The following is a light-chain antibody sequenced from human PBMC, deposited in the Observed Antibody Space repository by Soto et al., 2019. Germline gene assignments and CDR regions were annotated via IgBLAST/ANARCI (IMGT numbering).Light chain of an antibody. Sequence: EIVLTQSPGTLSLSPGERATLSCRASQSVNNYLAWYQQKPGQAPRLLIYGASNRATGIPDRFSGSGSGTDFTLTISRLEPEDFAVYYCQQCGSSGTFGQGTKVDIK. CDR2: GAS. CDR3: QQCGSSGT. CDR1: QSVNNY. J-gene: IGKJ1*01. V-gene: IGKV3-20*01.